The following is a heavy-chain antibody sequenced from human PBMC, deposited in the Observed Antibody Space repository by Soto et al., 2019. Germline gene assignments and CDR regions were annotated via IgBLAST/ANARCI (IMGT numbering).Heavy chain of an antibody. D-gene: IGHD3-22*01. V-gene: IGHV1-69*13. J-gene: IGHJ4*02. CDR1: GGTFSSYA. Sequence: ASVKVSCKASGGTFSSYAISWVRQAPGQGLEWMGGIIPIFGTANYAQKFQGRVTITADESTSTAYMELSSLRSEDTAVYYCVGKRNYYDSSGYFDYWGQGTLVTVSS. CDR2: IIPIFGTA. CDR3: VGKRNYYDSSGYFDY.